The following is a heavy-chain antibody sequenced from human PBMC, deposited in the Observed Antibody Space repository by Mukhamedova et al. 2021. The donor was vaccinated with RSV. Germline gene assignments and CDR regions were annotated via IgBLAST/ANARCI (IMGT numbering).Heavy chain of an antibody. CDR2: ISSSGSAI. V-gene: IGHV3-11*01. Sequence: IRQAPGEGLEWISYISSSGSAIHYVDSVRGRFTISRDNARESLYLQMNSLRVEDTAVYYCAGAIYHWYFDYWGQGALVTVSS. D-gene: IGHD2/OR15-2a*01. CDR3: AGAIYHWYFDY. J-gene: IGHJ4*02.